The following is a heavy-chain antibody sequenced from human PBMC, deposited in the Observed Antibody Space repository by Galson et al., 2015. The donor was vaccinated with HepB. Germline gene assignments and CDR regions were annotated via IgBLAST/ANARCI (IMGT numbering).Heavy chain of an antibody. CDR3: AREWFGDFYYFDY. Sequence: SVKVSCKASGYTFTSYGISWVRQAPGQGLEWMGWISGYNGNTNYAQKLQGRVTMTTDTPTSTAYMELRSLRSDDTAVYYCAREWFGDFYYFDYWGQGTLVTVSS. CDR1: GYTFTSYG. V-gene: IGHV1-18*04. D-gene: IGHD3-10*01. CDR2: ISGYNGNT. J-gene: IGHJ4*02.